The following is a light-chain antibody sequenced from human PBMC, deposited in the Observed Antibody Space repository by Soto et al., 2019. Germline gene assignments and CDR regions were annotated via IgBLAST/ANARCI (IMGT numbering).Light chain of an antibody. CDR3: QQRSHWPYT. Sequence: EIVLTQSPATLSLSPGERATLSCRASQSVRSYLVWYQQKPGQPPRLLIYDTSNRAPGIPARFSGSGSQTDFTLTISRLEPEDFAVYFCQQRSHWPYTFGQGTKLEIK. J-gene: IGKJ2*01. CDR1: QSVRSY. V-gene: IGKV3-11*01. CDR2: DTS.